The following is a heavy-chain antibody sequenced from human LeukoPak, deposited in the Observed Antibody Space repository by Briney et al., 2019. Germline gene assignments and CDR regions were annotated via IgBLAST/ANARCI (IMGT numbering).Heavy chain of an antibody. V-gene: IGHV4-59*06. CDR3: ARGGYYYYYGMDV. CDR2: IYYSGST. CDR1: GGSINNYY. J-gene: IGHJ6*02. Sequence: SETLSLTCTVSGGSINNYYWNWIRQPPGKGLEWIGHIYYSGSTYYNTSLKSRVSISVDTSKNQFSLKLSSVTAADTAVYYCARGGYYYYYGMDVWGQGTTVTVSS.